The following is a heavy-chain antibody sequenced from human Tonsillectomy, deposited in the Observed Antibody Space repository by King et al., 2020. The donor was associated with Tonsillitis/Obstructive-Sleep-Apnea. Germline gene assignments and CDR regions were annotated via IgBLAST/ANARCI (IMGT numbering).Heavy chain of an antibody. J-gene: IGHJ3*02. Sequence: VQLQESGPGLVKPSETLSLTCTVSGGSISSYYWSWIRQPPGKGLEWIGFIYFTGSTNYNPSLKSRVTISVDTSKNHLSLKLSSVTAADTALYYCARERRDLSAFGIWGQGTMVTVSS. CDR3: ARERRDLSAFGI. CDR1: GGSISSYY. V-gene: IGHV4-59*01. CDR2: IYFTGST.